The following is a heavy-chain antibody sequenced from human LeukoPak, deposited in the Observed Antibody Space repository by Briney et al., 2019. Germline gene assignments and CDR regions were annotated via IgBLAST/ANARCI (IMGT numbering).Heavy chain of an antibody. CDR3: ARAVTTSYRRYNWFDS. CDR1: GFTVSSNY. V-gene: IGHV3-53*01. J-gene: IGHJ5*01. CDR2: IYGDGST. Sequence: GGSLRLSCAASGFTVSSNYMSWVRQAPGKGLEWVSVIYGDGSTSYADSVKGRFTISRDNSKNTLYLQMNGLRAEDTAVYYCARAVTTSYRRYNWFDSWGQGTLVTVSS. D-gene: IGHD4-17*01.